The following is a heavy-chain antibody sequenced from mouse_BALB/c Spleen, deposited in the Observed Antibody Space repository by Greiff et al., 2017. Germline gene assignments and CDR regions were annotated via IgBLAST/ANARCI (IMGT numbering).Heavy chain of an antibody. V-gene: IGHV2-6-2*01. CDR1: GFSLTSYG. D-gene: IGHD2-3*01. Sequence: VKLMESGPDLVAPSQSLSITCTVSGFSLTSYGVHWVRQPPGKGLEWLVVIWSDGSTTYNSALKSRLSISKDNSKSQVFLKMNSLQTDDTAMYYCARHEEDGLWFADWGQGTRVTVSA. CDR2: IWSDGST. CDR3: ARHEEDGLWFAD. J-gene: IGHJ3*01.